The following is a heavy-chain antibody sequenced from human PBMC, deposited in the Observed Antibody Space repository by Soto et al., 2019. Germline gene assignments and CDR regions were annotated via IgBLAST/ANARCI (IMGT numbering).Heavy chain of an antibody. Sequence: GGSLRLSCAASGFTFSSYGMHWVRQAPGKGLEWVAVISYDGSNKYYADSVKGRFTISRDNSKNTLYLQMNSLRSDDTAVYYCARAGSEYDFWSGPTSYGMDVWGQGTTVTVSS. D-gene: IGHD3-3*01. V-gene: IGHV3-30*03. CDR2: ISYDGSNK. CDR3: ARAGSEYDFWSGPTSYGMDV. CDR1: GFTFSSYG. J-gene: IGHJ6*02.